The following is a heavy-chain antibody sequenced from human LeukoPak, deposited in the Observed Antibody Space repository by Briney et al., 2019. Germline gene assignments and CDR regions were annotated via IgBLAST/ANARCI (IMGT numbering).Heavy chain of an antibody. D-gene: IGHD6-19*01. J-gene: IGHJ6*04. Sequence: GGSLRLSCAASGFTFSSYAMHWVSQALGKGLEWVAVISYDGSNKYYADSVKGRFTISRDNSKNTLYLQMNSLRAEDTAVYYCARDWGSGWYYYYGMDVWGKGTMVTVSS. CDR3: ARDWGSGWYYYYGMDV. V-gene: IGHV3-30*04. CDR1: GFTFSSYA. CDR2: ISYDGSNK.